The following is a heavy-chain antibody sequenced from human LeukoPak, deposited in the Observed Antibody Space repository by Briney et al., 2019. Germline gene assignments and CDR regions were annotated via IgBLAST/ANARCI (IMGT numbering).Heavy chain of an antibody. CDR1: GFTFSSYA. V-gene: IGHV3-30-3*01. CDR3: AKDYYDSSGYLFDY. CDR2: ISYDGSNK. Sequence: GRSLRLSCAAPGFTFSSYAMHWVRQAPGKGLEWVAVISYDGSNKYYADSVRGRFTISRDNSKNTLYLQMNSLRAEDTAVYYCAKDYYDSSGYLFDYWGQGTLVIVSS. J-gene: IGHJ4*02. D-gene: IGHD3-22*01.